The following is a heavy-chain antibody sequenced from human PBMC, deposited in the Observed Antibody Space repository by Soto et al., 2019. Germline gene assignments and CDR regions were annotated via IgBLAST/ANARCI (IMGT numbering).Heavy chain of an antibody. V-gene: IGHV3-30*18. Sequence: QVQLVESGGGVVQPGRSLRLSCAASGITFSSYGRHWVRQATGKGLELEAVISDDGNYKYYADSVKGRFIISRDKTKSTLYLQMNSLRAEDTAVYYCEKEGHGWFDYWGQGILVTVSS. J-gene: IGHJ4*02. D-gene: IGHD6-19*01. CDR2: ISDDGNYK. CDR1: GITFSSYG. CDR3: EKEGHGWFDY.